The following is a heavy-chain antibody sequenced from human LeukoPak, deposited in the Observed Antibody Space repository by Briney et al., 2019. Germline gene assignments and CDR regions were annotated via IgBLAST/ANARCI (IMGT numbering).Heavy chain of an antibody. CDR1: GYSFNTYW. V-gene: IGHV5-51*01. CDR2: IYPGDSEV. Sequence: NLGESLKISCKGSGYSFNTYWIGWVRQMPGKGLECMGIIYPGDSEVRYSPSFQGQVTILADKSISTAYLQWSSLKASDSAMYYCARQVGHWLTHWGQGTLVTVSS. CDR3: ARQVGHWLTH. J-gene: IGHJ4*02. D-gene: IGHD6-19*01.